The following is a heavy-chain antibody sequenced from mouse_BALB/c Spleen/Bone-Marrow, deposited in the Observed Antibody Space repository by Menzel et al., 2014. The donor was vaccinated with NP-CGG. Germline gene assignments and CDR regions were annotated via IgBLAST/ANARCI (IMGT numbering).Heavy chain of an antibody. CDR3: AEGGDSGFAY. Sequence: LVKTGASVKISCKASGYSFTGYYMHWVKQSHGKSLEWIGYISCYNGATSYNQKFKGKATFTVDTSSSTASMRFNSLSSEESAVYYCAEGGDSGFAYWGEGTLVTVSA. D-gene: IGHD2-13*01. V-gene: IGHV1S34*01. CDR2: ISCYNGAT. J-gene: IGHJ3*01. CDR1: GYSFTGYY.